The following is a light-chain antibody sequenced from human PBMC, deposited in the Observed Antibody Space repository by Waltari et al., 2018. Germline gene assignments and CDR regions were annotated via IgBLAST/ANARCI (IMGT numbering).Light chain of an antibody. CDR1: ESVLYSAKNKNH. Sequence: DIVMTQSPESLAVSLGERATINCKSSESVLYSAKNKNHLAWYQQKPGQPPKLLLYWASTRESGVPDLVVGSGSDTDFTLTVTSLQAEDVAVYYCQRYYSTPLTFGGGTKVEIK. CDR3: QRYYSTPLT. J-gene: IGKJ4*01. CDR2: WAS. V-gene: IGKV4-1*01.